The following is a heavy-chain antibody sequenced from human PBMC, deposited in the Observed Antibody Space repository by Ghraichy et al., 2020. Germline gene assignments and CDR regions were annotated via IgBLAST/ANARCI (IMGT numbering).Heavy chain of an antibody. Sequence: ETLSLTCTVSGGSISSYYWSWIRQPPGKGLEWIGYIYYSGSTNYNPSLKSRVTISVDTSKNQFSLKLSSVTAADTAVYYFASQRHYYYGMDVWGQGTTVTVS. CDR2: IYYSGST. CDR1: GGSISSYY. CDR3: ASQRHYYYGMDV. V-gene: IGHV4-59*01. J-gene: IGHJ6*02.